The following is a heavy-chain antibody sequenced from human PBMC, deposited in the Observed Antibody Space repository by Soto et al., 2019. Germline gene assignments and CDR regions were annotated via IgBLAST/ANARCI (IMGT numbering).Heavy chain of an antibody. CDR1: GGTFRSNA. J-gene: IGHJ6*02. CDR3: AILPSFYYGSGYGMDV. Sequence: GASVKVSCKASGGTFRSNAISWVRQAPGQGLEWMGGLIPIFGTTNYAQKFQGRVTITADESASTAYMELSSLRSDDTAVYYCAILPSFYYGSGYGMDVWGQGTTVTVSS. CDR2: LIPIFGTT. D-gene: IGHD3-10*01. V-gene: IGHV1-69*13.